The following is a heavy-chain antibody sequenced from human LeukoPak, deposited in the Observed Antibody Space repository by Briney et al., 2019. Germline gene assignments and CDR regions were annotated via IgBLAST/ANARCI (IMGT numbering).Heavy chain of an antibody. Sequence: GGSLRLSCAASGFTFGDYVMHWVRQAPGKGLEWVSGLTWNSGSIEYADSVKGRFTISRDSAKNSLYLQMNSLRAEDTAVYYCAKDLTAYSSTWYSLTFDHWGQGTLVTVSS. CDR1: GFTFGDYV. V-gene: IGHV3-9*01. CDR3: AKDLTAYSSTWYSLTFDH. CDR2: LTWNSGSI. J-gene: IGHJ4*02. D-gene: IGHD6-13*01.